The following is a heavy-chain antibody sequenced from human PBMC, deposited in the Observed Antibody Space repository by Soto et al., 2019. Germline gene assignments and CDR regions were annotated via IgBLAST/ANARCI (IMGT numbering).Heavy chain of an antibody. D-gene: IGHD3-10*01. CDR3: ARRYYYGSNWFGP. CDR1: GGSISSSW. CDR2: IYHNENT. Sequence: SETLSLTCTVSGGSISSSWWSWVRQPPGKGLEWIGEIYHNENTNYNPSLKSRATISVDKSKDQFSLKLSSVTAADTAVYYCARRYYYGSNWFGPWGPGTLVTVSS. V-gene: IGHV4-4*02. J-gene: IGHJ5*02.